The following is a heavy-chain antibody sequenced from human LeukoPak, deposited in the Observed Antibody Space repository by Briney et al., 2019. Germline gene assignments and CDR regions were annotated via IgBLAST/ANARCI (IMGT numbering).Heavy chain of an antibody. CDR2: LCSDGNT. Sequence: PGGSLRLSCAAPGFTVSSNCMTWVRQAPGMGLEWVSVLCSDGNTFYADSVKGRFTISTDNSKNTLYLQMNSLRAEDTAVYYCARKVGYGYALDYWGQGTLVTVSS. CDR1: GFTVSSNC. D-gene: IGHD5-18*01. V-gene: IGHV3-53*01. J-gene: IGHJ4*02. CDR3: ARKVGYGYALDY.